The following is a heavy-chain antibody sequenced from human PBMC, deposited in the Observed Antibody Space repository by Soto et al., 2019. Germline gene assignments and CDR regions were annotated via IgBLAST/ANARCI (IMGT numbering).Heavy chain of an antibody. CDR3: ARDLTYCGGDCYTNAKHNWFDP. CDR2: IYHSLST. Sequence: SETLSLTCAVSGYSISSGYYWGWIRQPPGKGLEWIGGIYHSLSTYHNPSLPRLGTMSVDTSKNQFSLKLSSVTAADTAVYYCARDLTYCGGDCYTNAKHNWFDPWGQGTLVTVSS. D-gene: IGHD2-21*02. J-gene: IGHJ5*02. V-gene: IGHV4-38-2*02. CDR1: GYSISSGYY.